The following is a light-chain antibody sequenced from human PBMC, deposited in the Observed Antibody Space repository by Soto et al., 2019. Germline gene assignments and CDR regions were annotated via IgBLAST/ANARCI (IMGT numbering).Light chain of an antibody. J-gene: IGKJ1*01. V-gene: IGKV1-5*03. CDR3: QQYGT. Sequence: IQMTQTPSTLSASVGDRVTITCRASQSISSWLAWYQQKPGKAPKLLIYKASSLESGVPSRFSGSGSGTEFTLTISSLQPDDFATYYCQQYGTFGQGTKVDI. CDR1: QSISSW. CDR2: KAS.